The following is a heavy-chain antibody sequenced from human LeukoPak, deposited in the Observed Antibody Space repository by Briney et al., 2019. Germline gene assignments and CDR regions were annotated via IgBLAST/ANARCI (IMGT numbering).Heavy chain of an antibody. CDR2: IIPIFGTA. CDR3: ARASYYDSGGYYDDY. V-gene: IGHV1-69*01. CDR1: GGTFSSYA. Sequence: SVKVSCKASGGTFSSYAISWVRQAPGQGLEWMGGIIPIFGTANYAQKFQGRVTITADESTSTAYMELSSLRSEDTAVYYCARASYYDSGGYYDDYWGQGTLVTVSS. J-gene: IGHJ4*02. D-gene: IGHD3-22*01.